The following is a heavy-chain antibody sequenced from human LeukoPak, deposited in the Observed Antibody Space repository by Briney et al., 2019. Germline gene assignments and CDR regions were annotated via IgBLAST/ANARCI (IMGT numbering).Heavy chain of an antibody. V-gene: IGHV3-73*01. D-gene: IGHD3-22*01. J-gene: IGHJ3*02. CDR2: IRSKANSYAT. Sequence: GGSLRLSCAASGFTFSGSAMHWVRQASGKGLEWVGRIRSKANSYATAYAASVKGRFAISRDDSKNTAYLQMNSLKTEDTAVYYCTRHGDRWYYYDSSGYYQDAFDIWGQGTMVTVSS. CDR3: TRHGDRWYYYDSSGYYQDAFDI. CDR1: GFTFSGSA.